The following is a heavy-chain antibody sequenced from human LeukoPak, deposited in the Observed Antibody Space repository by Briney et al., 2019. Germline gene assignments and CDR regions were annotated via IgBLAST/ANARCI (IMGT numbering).Heavy chain of an antibody. CDR3: ATDRYGDGFAHFDY. Sequence: AASVKVSCKSSRYSFTAYAMHWVRQAPGQGLEWMGWITPSDGANYAQKFQGRVTMTRDTSMSTAYMDLNRLTPDDTAVYFCATDRYGDGFAHFDYWGQGTLVTVSS. V-gene: IGHV1-2*02. CDR2: ITPSDGA. J-gene: IGHJ4*02. D-gene: IGHD5-24*01. CDR1: RYSFTAYA.